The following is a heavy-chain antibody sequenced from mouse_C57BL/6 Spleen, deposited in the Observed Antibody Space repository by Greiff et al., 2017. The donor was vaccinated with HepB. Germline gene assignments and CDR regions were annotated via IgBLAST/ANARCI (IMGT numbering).Heavy chain of an antibody. V-gene: IGHV1-55*01. CDR2: IYPGSGST. Sequence: VQLQQSGAELVKPGASVKMSCKASGYTFTSYWITWVKQRPGQGLEWIGDIYPGSGSTNYNEKFKSKATLTVDTSSSTAYMQLSSLTSEDSAVYYCARTGGYDYGAWFAYWGQGTLVTVSA. CDR3: ARTGGYDYGAWFAY. J-gene: IGHJ3*01. D-gene: IGHD2-4*01. CDR1: GYTFTSYW.